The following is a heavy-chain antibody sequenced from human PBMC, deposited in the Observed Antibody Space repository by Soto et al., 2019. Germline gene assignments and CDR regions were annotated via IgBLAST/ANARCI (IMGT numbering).Heavy chain of an antibody. CDR2: ISSSSSTI. CDR1: GFTFSSYS. J-gene: IGHJ5*02. V-gene: IGHV3-48*02. D-gene: IGHD3-22*01. CDR3: ARDHGYYYDSSGYRP. Sequence: GGSLRLSCAASGFTFSSYSMNWVRQAPGKGLEWVSYISSSSSTIYYADSVKGRFTISRDNAKNSLYLQMNSLRDEDTAVYYCARDHGYYYDSSGYRPWGQGTLVTVSS.